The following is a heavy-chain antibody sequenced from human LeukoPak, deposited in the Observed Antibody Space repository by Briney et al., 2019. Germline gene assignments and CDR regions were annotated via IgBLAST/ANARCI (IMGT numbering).Heavy chain of an antibody. Sequence: SQTLSLTCTVSGGSISSGGYYWSWIRQHPGKGLEWIGYIYYSGSTYYNPPLKSRVTIPVDTSKNQFSLKLSSVTAADTAVYYCARVGMVTTQAFDIWGQGTMVTVSS. CDR1: GGSISSGGYY. J-gene: IGHJ3*02. V-gene: IGHV4-31*03. CDR3: ARVGMVTTQAFDI. D-gene: IGHD5-18*01. CDR2: IYYSGST.